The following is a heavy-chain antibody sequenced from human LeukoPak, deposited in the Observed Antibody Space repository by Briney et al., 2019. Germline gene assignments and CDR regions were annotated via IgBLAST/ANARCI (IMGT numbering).Heavy chain of an antibody. D-gene: IGHD6-13*01. CDR2: ISYDGSNK. J-gene: IGHJ4*02. Sequence: GGSLRLSCAASGFTFSSYAMHWVRQAPGKGLEWVAVISYDGSNKYYADSVKGRFTISRDNSKNTLYLQMNSLRAEDTAVYYCAKDVSIAAAADYWGQGTLVTVSS. V-gene: IGHV3-30-3*01. CDR3: AKDVSIAAAADY. CDR1: GFTFSSYA.